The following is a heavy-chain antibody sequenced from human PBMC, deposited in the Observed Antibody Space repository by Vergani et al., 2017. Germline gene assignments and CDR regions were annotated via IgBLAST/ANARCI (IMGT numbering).Heavy chain of an antibody. J-gene: IGHJ3*02. CDR2: IWYDGSNK. CDR1: GFTFSSYG. D-gene: IGHD1-26*01. Sequence: QVQLVESGGGVVQPGRSLRLSCAASGFTFSSYGMHWVRLAPGKGLEWVAVIWYDGSNKYYADSVKGRFTISRDNSKNTLYLQMNSLRAEDTAVYYCVRQYSGSNMDAFDIWGQGTMVTVSS. CDR3: VRQYSGSNMDAFDI. V-gene: IGHV3-33*01.